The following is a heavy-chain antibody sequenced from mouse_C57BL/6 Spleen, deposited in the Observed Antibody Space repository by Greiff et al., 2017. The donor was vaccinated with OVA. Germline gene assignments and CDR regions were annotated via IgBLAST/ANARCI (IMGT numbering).Heavy chain of an antibody. J-gene: IGHJ3*01. V-gene: IGHV1-64*01. D-gene: IGHD2-4*01. Sequence: VQLQQPGAELVKPGASVKLSCKASGYTFTSYWMPWVKQRPGQGLEWIGMIHPNSGSTNYNEKFKSKATLTVDKSSSTAYMQLSSQTSEDSAVYYCARTPYDYDGAWFAYWGQGTLVTVSA. CDR3: ARTPYDYDGAWFAY. CDR2: IHPNSGST. CDR1: GYTFTSYW.